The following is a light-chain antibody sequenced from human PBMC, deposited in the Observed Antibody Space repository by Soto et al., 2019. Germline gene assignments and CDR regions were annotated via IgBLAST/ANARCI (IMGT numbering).Light chain of an antibody. J-gene: IGKJ1*01. CDR2: DAS. CDR1: QSISSW. Sequence: DIHMTQSPSTLSASAGYRFTITCRASQSISSWLAWYQQKPGKAPKLLIYDASSLESGVPSRFRGSGSGTEFTLTISSLQPDDFATYYCQQYNSYSATFGQGTKVDIK. CDR3: QQYNSYSAT. V-gene: IGKV1-5*01.